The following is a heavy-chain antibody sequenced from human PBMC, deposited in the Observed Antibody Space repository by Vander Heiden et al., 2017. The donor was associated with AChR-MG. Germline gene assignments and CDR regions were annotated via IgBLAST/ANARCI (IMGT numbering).Heavy chain of an antibody. J-gene: IGHJ4*02. CDR3: AREKYYYGSGGYSNDY. CDR2: ISYDGRNK. Sequence: VELVESGVGVVRPGTSLRLSCAASGFKFGVYVMDWVRQAPGKGLEWVATISYDGRNKYYPASVRGRFTASRDNSKNILFLQMDSLRPEDTATYFCAREKYYYGSGGYSNDYWGRGTLVTVSS. V-gene: IGHV3-30*14. CDR1: GFKFGVYV. D-gene: IGHD3-10*01.